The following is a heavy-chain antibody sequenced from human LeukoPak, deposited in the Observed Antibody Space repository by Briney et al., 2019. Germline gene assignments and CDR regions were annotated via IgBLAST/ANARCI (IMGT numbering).Heavy chain of an antibody. CDR3: ARRPSYDSSGYAVYYFDY. CDR2: IYPGDSDT. CDR1: GYSFTSYW. Sequence: RPGESLKISCKGSGYSFTSYWIGWVRQMPGKGLEWMGIIYPGDSDTRYSPSFQGQVTISADKSISTAYLQWSSLKASDTAMYYCARRPSYDSSGYAVYYFDYWGQGTLVTVSS. V-gene: IGHV5-51*01. D-gene: IGHD3-22*01. J-gene: IGHJ4*02.